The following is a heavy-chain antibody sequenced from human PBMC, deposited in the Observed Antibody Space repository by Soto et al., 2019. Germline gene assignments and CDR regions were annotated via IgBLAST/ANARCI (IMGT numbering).Heavy chain of an antibody. CDR2: IHPGDSDT. D-gene: IGHD3-10*01. Sequence: LGESLKISCKGSGYSFTGYWVAWVRQMPGKGLEWMGIIHPGDSDTRYSPSFQGRVTISVDKSTSTAYLQWSSLRASDTATYYCARRIRAFDIWGQGTMVT. CDR3: ARRIRAFDI. J-gene: IGHJ3*02. CDR1: GYSFTGYW. V-gene: IGHV5-51*01.